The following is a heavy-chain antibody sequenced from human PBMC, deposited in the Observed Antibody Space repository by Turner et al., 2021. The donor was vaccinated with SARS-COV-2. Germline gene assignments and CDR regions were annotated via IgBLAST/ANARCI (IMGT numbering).Heavy chain of an antibody. D-gene: IGHD4-17*01. J-gene: IGHJ4*02. V-gene: IGHV3-66*01. CDR2: IYSGGST. CDR1: GFAVSHNY. Sequence: EVHLVESGGGLVQPGGSLRLSCAASGFAVSHNYMSWVRQAAGKGLEWVSLIYSGGSTYYADSVTGRFTISRDNSKNTLYLQMNSLRAEDTAVYYCATRMTTLPQWGQGTLVTVSS. CDR3: ATRMTTLPQ.